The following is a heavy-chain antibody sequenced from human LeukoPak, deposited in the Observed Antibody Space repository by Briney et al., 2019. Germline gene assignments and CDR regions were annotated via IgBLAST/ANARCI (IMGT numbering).Heavy chain of an antibody. J-gene: IGHJ5*02. CDR2: ISSSSSYT. V-gene: IGHV3-11*06. CDR3: VKATPGDSSGYYYPFRS. CDR1: GFTFSDYY. D-gene: IGHD3-22*01. Sequence: GGSLRLSCAASGFTFSDYYMSWIRQAPGKGLEWVSYISSSSSYTNYADSVKGRFTISRDNAKNSLYLQMNSLRAEDTAVYYCVKATPGDSSGYYYPFRSWGQGTLVTASS.